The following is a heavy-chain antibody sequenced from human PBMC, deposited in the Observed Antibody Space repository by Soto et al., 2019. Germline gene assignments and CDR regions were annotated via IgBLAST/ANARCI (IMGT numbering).Heavy chain of an antibody. CDR3: ARDGDHCSPYFDY. D-gene: IGHD2-21*02. J-gene: IGHJ4*02. V-gene: IGHV3-21*01. CDR1: GFTFSSYS. Sequence: LRLSCAASGFTFSSYSMNWVRQAPGKGLEWVSSISSSSSYIYYADSVKCRFTISRDNAKNSLYLQMNSLRAEDTAVYYCARDGDHCSPYFDYWGQGTLVTVSS. CDR2: ISSSSSYI.